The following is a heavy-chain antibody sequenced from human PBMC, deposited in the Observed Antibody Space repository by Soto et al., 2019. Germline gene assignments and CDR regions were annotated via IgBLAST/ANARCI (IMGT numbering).Heavy chain of an antibody. Sequence: GGSLRLSCAASGFSFSNAWMNWVRQAPGKGLEWVGRIKSETDDGPRDNAEPVRGRFSISRDDSKKTLFLQMNSLKIEDTAAYYCTTETGGFYGSGSYGSDGMDVWGQGTTVTVSS. CDR2: IKSETDDGPR. CDR1: GFSFSNAW. J-gene: IGHJ6*02. V-gene: IGHV3-15*07. D-gene: IGHD3-10*01. CDR3: TTETGGFYGSGSYGSDGMDV.